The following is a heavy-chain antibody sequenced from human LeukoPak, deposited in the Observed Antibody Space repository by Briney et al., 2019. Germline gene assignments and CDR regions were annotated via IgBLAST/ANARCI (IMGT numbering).Heavy chain of an antibody. D-gene: IGHD3-10*01. V-gene: IGHV3-30*14. CDR3: ARASVRGVIIS. CDR2: IFSDGGNK. Sequence: QPGGSLRLSCAASGFTFSSYALHWVRQAPGKGLEWVADIFSDGGNKYYADSVKGRFTISRDNSKNTLYLQMGSLRAEDMAVYYCARASVRGVIISWGQGTLVTVSS. CDR1: GFTFSSYA. J-gene: IGHJ5*02.